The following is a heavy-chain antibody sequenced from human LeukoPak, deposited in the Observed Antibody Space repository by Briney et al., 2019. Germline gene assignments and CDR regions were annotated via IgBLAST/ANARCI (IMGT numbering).Heavy chain of an antibody. D-gene: IGHD6-13*01. J-gene: IGHJ4*02. CDR1: GGSISSYY. V-gene: IGHV4-59*08. Sequence: PSETLSLTCTVSGGSISSYYWSWIRQPPGKGLEWIGYIYYSGSTNYNPSLKSRVTISADTSKNQFSLKLSSVTAADTAVYYCARGGYTFSLDYWGQGTLVTVSS. CDR2: IYYSGST. CDR3: ARGGYTFSLDY.